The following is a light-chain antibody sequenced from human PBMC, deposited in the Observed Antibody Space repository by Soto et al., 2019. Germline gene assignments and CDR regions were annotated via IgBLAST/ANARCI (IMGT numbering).Light chain of an antibody. CDR1: QSVSTN. J-gene: IGKJ4*01. CDR2: AAS. Sequence: EIVMTQSPVTLSVSPGDRAALSCRASQSVSTNLAWYQQKPGQPPRLLIYAASTRATGVPARFSGSGSGTEFTLTISSLQSEDFAVYFCQQYDDWLRLTFGGGTKVDIK. CDR3: QQYDDWLRLT. V-gene: IGKV3-15*01.